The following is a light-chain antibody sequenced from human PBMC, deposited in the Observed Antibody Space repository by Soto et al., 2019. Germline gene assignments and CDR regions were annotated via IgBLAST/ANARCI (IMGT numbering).Light chain of an antibody. CDR2: DAS. CDR3: QQYKSYSA. V-gene: IGKV1-5*01. J-gene: IGKJ2*01. CDR1: QSINDW. Sequence: DIQMTQSPSTLSASVGDRVTITCRASQSINDWLAWYQQKPGKAPKILISDASTLETGVPSRFSGSRSGTEFTLTISSLQPDDFATYYCQQYKSYSAFGQGTKLEIK.